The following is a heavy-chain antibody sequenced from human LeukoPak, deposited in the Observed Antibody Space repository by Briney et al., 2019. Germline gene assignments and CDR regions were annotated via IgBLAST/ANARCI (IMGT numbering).Heavy chain of an antibody. V-gene: IGHV3-21*01. CDR3: ARDPGGWIDY. CDR1: GFTFSRYS. D-gene: IGHD4-23*01. CDR2: ISSSSSSHI. J-gene: IGHJ4*02. Sequence: GGSLRLSCVVSGFTFSRYSMNWVRQAPGKGLEWVSFISSSSSSHIYYAESMKGRFTISRDNAKNSLFLQMNSPRVEDMAVYYCARDPGGWIDYWGQGTLVTVSS.